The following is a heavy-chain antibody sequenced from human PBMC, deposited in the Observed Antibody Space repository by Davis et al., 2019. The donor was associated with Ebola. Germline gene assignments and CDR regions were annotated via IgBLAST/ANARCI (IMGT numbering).Heavy chain of an antibody. CDR2: NYYSGST. V-gene: IGHV4-31*03. J-gene: IGHJ2*01. CDR3: ARIIVYGDYVANWYFDL. D-gene: IGHD4-17*01. Sequence: PSETLSLTCTVPGGSISSGGYYWSWIRQHPGKGLEWIGYNYYSGSTYYNPSLKSRVTISVDTSKNQFSLKLSSVTAADTAVYYCARIIVYGDYVANWYFDLWGRGTLVTVSS. CDR1: GGSISSGGYY.